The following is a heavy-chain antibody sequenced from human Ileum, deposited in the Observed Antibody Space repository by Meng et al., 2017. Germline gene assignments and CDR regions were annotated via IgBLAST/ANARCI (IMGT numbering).Heavy chain of an antibody. J-gene: IGHJ4*02. CDR2: ISGTGGST. D-gene: IGHD3-16*01. Sequence: GESLKISCTASGFTFNTYAMTWVRQAPGKGLEWVSAISGTGGSTYYAESIKGRFTISRDNSKNTLYLQMNRLSAEDTAIYYYAKALFGITRGVDSWGQGTPVTVSS. V-gene: IGHV3-23*01. CDR1: GFTFNTYA. CDR3: AKALFGITRGVDS.